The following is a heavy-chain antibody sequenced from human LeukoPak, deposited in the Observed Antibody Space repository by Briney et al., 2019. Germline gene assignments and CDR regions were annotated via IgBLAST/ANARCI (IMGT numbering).Heavy chain of an antibody. Sequence: NPSETLSLTRTVSGYSISSGYYWGWIRQPPGKGLEWIGSIYHSGSTYYNPSLKSRVTISVDTSKNQFSLKLSSVTAADTAVYYCARDRRDSPPGYSSSWYGGTDAFDIWGQGTMVTVSS. J-gene: IGHJ3*02. V-gene: IGHV4-38-2*02. CDR2: IYHSGST. CDR3: ARDRRDSPPGYSSSWYGGTDAFDI. D-gene: IGHD6-13*01. CDR1: GYSISSGYY.